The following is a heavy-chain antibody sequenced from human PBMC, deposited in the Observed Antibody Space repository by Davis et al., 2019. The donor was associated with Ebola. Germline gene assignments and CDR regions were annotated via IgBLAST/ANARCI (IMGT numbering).Heavy chain of an antibody. Sequence: AASVKVSCKASGYNLNTYGITWVRQAPGQGVEWMGWISAHNGNRKFAPKFQGRVFLTTDISTSTAYMEMRSLESDDTAVYYCATFYCSGGSCYSWFDPWGQGTLVTVSS. CDR2: ISAHNGNR. V-gene: IGHV1-18*01. CDR3: ATFYCSGGSCYSWFDP. J-gene: IGHJ5*02. D-gene: IGHD2-15*01. CDR1: GYNLNTYG.